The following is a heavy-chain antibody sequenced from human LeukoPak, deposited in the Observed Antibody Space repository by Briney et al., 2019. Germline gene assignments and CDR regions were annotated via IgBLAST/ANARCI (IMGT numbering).Heavy chain of an antibody. CDR1: GGSTSSGNYY. D-gene: IGHD5-18*01. Sequence: SETLSLTCTVSGGSTSSGNYYWGWIRQPPGKGLEWIGGISSSGNTYYNPSLKSRITIFIDTSKNHFSLKLSSVSAADTAVYYCASGRYSYGPAGGRWGQGTLVTVSS. CDR2: ISSSGNT. CDR3: ASGRYSYGPAGGR. J-gene: IGHJ4*02. V-gene: IGHV4-39*02.